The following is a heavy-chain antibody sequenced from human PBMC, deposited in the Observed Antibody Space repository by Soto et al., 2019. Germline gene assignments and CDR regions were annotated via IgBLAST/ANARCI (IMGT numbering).Heavy chain of an antibody. D-gene: IGHD2-21*02. V-gene: IGHV3-33*01. CDR2: IWYDGSNK. J-gene: IGHJ6*02. CDR1: GFTFSSYG. Sequence: PGGSLRLSCAASGFTFSSYGMHWVRQAPGKGLEWVAVIWYDGSNKYYADSVKGRFTIPRDNSKNTLYLQMNSLRAEDTAVYYCARDNVVVPAMIRNFYGMDVWGQGTTVTISS. CDR3: ARDNVVVPAMIRNFYGMDV.